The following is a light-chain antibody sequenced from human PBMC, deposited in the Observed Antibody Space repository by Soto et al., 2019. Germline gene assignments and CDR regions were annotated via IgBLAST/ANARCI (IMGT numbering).Light chain of an antibody. CDR3: QKNGISPQT. V-gene: IGKV3-20*01. Sequence: ENLLTQSPGTLSLSPGEGATLSCRASRGVSANYLAWYQQKPGQAPTLLIYGASIRAAGIPDRFSGSGSGKNSTLTIGKRKLDDFAVNSCQKNGISPQTFAQGTRWKSN. J-gene: IGKJ1*01. CDR2: GAS. CDR1: RGVSANY.